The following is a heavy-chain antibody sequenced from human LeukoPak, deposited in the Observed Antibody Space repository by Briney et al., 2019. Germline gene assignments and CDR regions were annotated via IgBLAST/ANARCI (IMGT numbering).Heavy chain of an antibody. Sequence: GASVKVSCKASGYTFTSYGFSWVRPAPGRGLEWMGWISAYNGDTNYAQKVQGRVPMTTDQSTSTAYMELRSLRSDDTAVYYCARDSVAMSTIRDFGYWGQGTLVTVSS. V-gene: IGHV1-18*01. CDR1: GYTFTSYG. CDR2: ISAYNGDT. J-gene: IGHJ4*02. CDR3: ARDSVAMSTIRDFGY. D-gene: IGHD5-24*01.